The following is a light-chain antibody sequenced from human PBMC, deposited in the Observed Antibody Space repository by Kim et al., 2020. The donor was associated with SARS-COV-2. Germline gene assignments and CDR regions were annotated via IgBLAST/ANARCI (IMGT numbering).Light chain of an antibody. CDR1: SSNIGAGYD. CDR2: GNS. Sequence: VTISCTGSSSNIGAGYDVHWYQQLPGTAPKLLIYGNSNRPSGVPDRFSGSKSGTSASLAITRLQAEDEADYYCQSYDSSLSGSRVFGTGTKVTVL. CDR3: QSYDSSLSGSRV. J-gene: IGLJ1*01. V-gene: IGLV1-40*01.